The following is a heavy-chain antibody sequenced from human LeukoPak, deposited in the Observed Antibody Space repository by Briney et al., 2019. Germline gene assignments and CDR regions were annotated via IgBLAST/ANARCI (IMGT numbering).Heavy chain of an antibody. J-gene: IGHJ2*01. CDR2: SNPKSGGT. Sequence: SVTVSFMPSVYIFTDYYLHGVRPPPGQPLEGMGWSNPKSGGTDYAQNIQGRVTITRDTSITTANMDLTSLRSDDTAVYYCARGRTQSWAPERWYFDLWGRGTLVTVSS. CDR3: ARGRTQSWAPERWYFDL. CDR1: VYIFTDYY. D-gene: IGHD7-27*01. V-gene: IGHV1-2*02.